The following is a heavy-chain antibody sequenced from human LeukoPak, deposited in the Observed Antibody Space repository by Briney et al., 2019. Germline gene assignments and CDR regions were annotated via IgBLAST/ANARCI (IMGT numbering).Heavy chain of an antibody. CDR1: GFTFSSYA. CDR3: ASSITIFGVVPDY. V-gene: IGHV3-30-3*01. Sequence: QTGGSLRLSCAASGFTFSSYAMHWVRQAPGKGLEWVAVISYDGSNKYYADSVKGRFTISRDNAKNSLYLQMNSLRAEDTAVYYCASSITIFGVVPDYWGQGTLVTVSS. J-gene: IGHJ4*02. CDR2: ISYDGSNK. D-gene: IGHD3-3*01.